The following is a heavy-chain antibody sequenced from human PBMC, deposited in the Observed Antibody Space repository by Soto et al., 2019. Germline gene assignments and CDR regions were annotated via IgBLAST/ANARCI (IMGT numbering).Heavy chain of an antibody. CDR1: GYTFTNYW. CDR2: IYPGDSDT. Sequence: PGESLKISCNGSGYTFTNYWIGWVRQMPGKGLEWMGIIYPGDSDTKYNPSFQGQVTISADKSITTTYLQWSSLKASDTAIYYCAASIFYYGMDVWGQRTTVTVSS. J-gene: IGHJ6*02. V-gene: IGHV5-51*01. CDR3: AASIFYYGMDV.